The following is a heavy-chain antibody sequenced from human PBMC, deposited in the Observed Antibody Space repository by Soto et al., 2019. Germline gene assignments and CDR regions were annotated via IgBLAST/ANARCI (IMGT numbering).Heavy chain of an antibody. Sequence: VSVEACCKASRYTFDCCSMHWLRQEPGKRLEWMGWINAGNGNTKYSQKFQGRVSITRDTSASTAYMELNSLRGEDTAVYYSSREGVEMATTWFSYWGQRTMVTVYS. V-gene: IGHV1-3*01. CDR3: SREGVEMATTWFSY. J-gene: IGHJ4*02. D-gene: IGHD1-1*01. CDR2: INAGNGNT. CDR1: RYTFDCCS.